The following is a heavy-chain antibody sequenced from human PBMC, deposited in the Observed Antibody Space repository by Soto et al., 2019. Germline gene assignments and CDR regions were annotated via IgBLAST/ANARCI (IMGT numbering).Heavy chain of an antibody. J-gene: IGHJ4*02. V-gene: IGHV2-5*02. CDR3: AYDVDELVAGVPQGTVTFAS. CDR1: GFSLTTGGVS. D-gene: IGHD4-17*01. Sequence: QITLKESGPPLVNPTQPLTLTCTFSGFSLTTGGVSVGWIRQPPGKALEWLAVIFWDDDKRYSPSLRSRLTITRDTSSNPVVLTITNMDPRNTATYFGAYDVDELVAGVPQGTVTFASWGPGALVTVSS. CDR2: IFWDDDK.